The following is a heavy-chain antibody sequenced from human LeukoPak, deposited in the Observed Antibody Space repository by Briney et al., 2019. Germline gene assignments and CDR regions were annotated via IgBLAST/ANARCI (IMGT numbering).Heavy chain of an antibody. Sequence: PGGSLRLSCAASGFTFSNYSMNWVRQAPGKGLEWVSSISSSSSYIYYADSVKGRFTISRDNAKNSLYLQMNSLRAEDTAVYYCARDWRYSSSSQYYYGMDVWGQGTTVTVSS. CDR3: ARDWRYSSSSQYYYGMDV. CDR2: ISSSSSYI. V-gene: IGHV3-21*01. CDR1: GFTFSNYS. J-gene: IGHJ6*02. D-gene: IGHD6-6*01.